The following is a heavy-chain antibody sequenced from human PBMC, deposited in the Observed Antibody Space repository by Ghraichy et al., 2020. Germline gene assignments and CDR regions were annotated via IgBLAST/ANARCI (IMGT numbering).Heavy chain of an antibody. Sequence: SETLSLTCAVYGGSFSGYYWSWIRQPPGKGLEWIGEINHSGSTNYNPSLKSRVTISVDTSKNQFSLKLSSVTAADTAVYYCARGRIVVLTAKSFDYWGQGTLVTVSS. CDR1: GGSFSGYY. J-gene: IGHJ4*02. CDR2: INHSGST. D-gene: IGHD2-21*02. V-gene: IGHV4-34*01. CDR3: ARGRIVVLTAKSFDY.